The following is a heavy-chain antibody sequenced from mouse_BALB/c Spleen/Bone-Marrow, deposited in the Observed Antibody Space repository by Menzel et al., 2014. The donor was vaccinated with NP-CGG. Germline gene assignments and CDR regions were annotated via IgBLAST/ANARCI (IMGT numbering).Heavy chain of an antibody. CDR2: IRSKSNNYAT. Sequence: EVMLVESGGGLVQPKGSLKLSCAASGFTFNTNAMNWVRQAPGKGLEWVARIRSKSNNYATYYADSVKDRFTISRDDSQSMLYLQMNNLKTEDTAMYYCVSPLTGTGAMDFLGQGTSVTVSS. V-gene: IGHV10S3*01. D-gene: IGHD4-1*01. CDR1: GFTFNTNA. J-gene: IGHJ4*01. CDR3: VSPLTGTGAMDF.